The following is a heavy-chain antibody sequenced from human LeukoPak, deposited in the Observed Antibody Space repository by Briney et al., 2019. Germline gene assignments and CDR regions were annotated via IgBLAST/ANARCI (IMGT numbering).Heavy chain of an antibody. J-gene: IGHJ6*03. V-gene: IGHV1-8*01. CDR1: GYTFTSYD. CDR3: ARALSWTTNSYYYMDV. D-gene: IGHD2-8*01. Sequence: ASVKVSCKASGYTFTSYDINWVRQATGQGLEWMGWMNLNSGNTGYAQKFQGRVTMTKNTSITTAYMELSSLRSEDTAVYYCARALSWTTNSYYYMDVWGKGTTVTVSS. CDR2: MNLNSGNT.